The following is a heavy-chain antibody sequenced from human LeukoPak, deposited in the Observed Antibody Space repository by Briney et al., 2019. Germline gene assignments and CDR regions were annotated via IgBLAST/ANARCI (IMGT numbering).Heavy chain of an antibody. CDR2: ISAYNGNT. CDR1: GYTFTSYG. CDR3: ARVSALEQRYCSSTSCLTDDYFDY. V-gene: IGHV1-18*01. Sequence: ASVKVSCKASGYTFTSYGISWVRQAPGQGLEWMGWISAYNGNTNYAQKLQGRVTMTTDTSTSTAYMELRSLRSDDTAVYYCARVSALEQRYCSSTSCLTDDYFDYWGQGTLVTVSS. D-gene: IGHD2-2*01. J-gene: IGHJ4*02.